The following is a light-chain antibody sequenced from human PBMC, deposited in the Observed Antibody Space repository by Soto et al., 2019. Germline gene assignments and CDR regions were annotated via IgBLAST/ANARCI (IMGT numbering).Light chain of an antibody. J-gene: IGLJ1*01. CDR1: SSDVVSHNC. V-gene: IGLV2-14*03. CDR3: SSCTSSNTFV. CDR2: DVS. Sequence: QSVLTQPASVSGSPGQSITISCTGTSSDVVSHNCASWYQQHPGKAPKLMIYDVSNRPSGVSYRFSGSKSGNTASLTISGLQAEDEADYYCSSCTSSNTFVFGTGTKVTVL.